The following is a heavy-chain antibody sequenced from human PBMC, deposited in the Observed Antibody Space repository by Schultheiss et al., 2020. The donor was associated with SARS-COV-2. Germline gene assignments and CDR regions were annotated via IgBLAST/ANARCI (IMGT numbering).Heavy chain of an antibody. CDR1: GGSISSGSYY. Sequence: SETLSLTCTVSGGSISSGSYYWSWIRQPAGKGLEWIGRIYTSGSTNYNPSLKSRVTISVDTSKNQFSLKLSSVTAADTAVYYCARLITGTGSGDYWGQGTLVTVSS. CDR2: IYTSGST. CDR3: ARLITGTGSGDY. J-gene: IGHJ4*02. V-gene: IGHV4-61*02. D-gene: IGHD1-20*01.